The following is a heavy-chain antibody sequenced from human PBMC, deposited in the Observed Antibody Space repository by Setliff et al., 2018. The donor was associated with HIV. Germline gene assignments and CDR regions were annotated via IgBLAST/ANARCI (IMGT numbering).Heavy chain of an antibody. J-gene: IGHJ5*02. V-gene: IGHV3-7*01. D-gene: IGHD3-3*01. CDR3: ARPTGGDFWSGRGAWFDP. CDR2: IKQDGSEK. Sequence: PGGSLRLSCAASGFTFSSYWMSWVRQAPGKGLEWVANIKQDGSEKYFVDSVKGRFTISRDNAKNSLYLHMNILRAEDTAVYYCARPTGGDFWSGRGAWFDPWGQGTLVTVSS. CDR1: GFTFSSYW.